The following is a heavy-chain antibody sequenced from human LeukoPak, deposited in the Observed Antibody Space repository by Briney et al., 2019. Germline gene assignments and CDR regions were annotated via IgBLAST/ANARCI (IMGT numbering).Heavy chain of an antibody. CDR1: GGTFSSYA. CDR3: ARDVRCSSTSCTNDYWYFDL. V-gene: IGHV1-69*05. CDR2: IIPIFGTA. Sequence: SVKVSCKASGGTFSSYAISWVRQAPGQGLEWMGGIIPIFGTANYAQKFQGRVTITTDESTSTAYMELSSLRSEDTAVYYCARDVRCSSTSCTNDYWYFDLWGRGTLVTVSS. D-gene: IGHD2-2*01. J-gene: IGHJ2*01.